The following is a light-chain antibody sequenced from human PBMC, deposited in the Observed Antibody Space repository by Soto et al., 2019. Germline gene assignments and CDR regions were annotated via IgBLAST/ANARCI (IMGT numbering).Light chain of an antibody. V-gene: IGKV1-39*01. CDR3: QQCYSTPRT. Sequence: DIQMTQSPSSLSASVGDRVTITCRASQSISSYLNWYQQKPGQAPKLLIYAASSLQTGVPSRFSGSGSGTDFTLTISSLQPEDFATYYCQQCYSTPRTFGQGTKLEIK. CDR2: AAS. J-gene: IGKJ2*01. CDR1: QSISSY.